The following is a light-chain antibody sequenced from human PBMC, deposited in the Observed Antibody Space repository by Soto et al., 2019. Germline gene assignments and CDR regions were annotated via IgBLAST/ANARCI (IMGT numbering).Light chain of an antibody. CDR1: QSINRY. J-gene: IGKJ4*01. Sequence: DIQMTQSPSSLSASVGDRVTITCRASQSINRYLNWYQQKPGTAPKLLISGASSLQSGVPSRFSGSGSGTDFTLTISSLQPEDFATYYCQQGSSTLTFGGRTKVEIK. CDR2: GAS. V-gene: IGKV1-39*01. CDR3: QQGSSTLT.